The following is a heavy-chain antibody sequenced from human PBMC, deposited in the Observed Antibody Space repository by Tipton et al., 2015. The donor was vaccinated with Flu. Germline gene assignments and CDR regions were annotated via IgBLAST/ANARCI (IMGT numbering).Heavy chain of an antibody. CDR3: ARAWGQVGNLPSEAMNWYFDL. J-gene: IGHJ2*01. Sequence: TLSLTCTVSGGSIRSDYWSWIRQPAGKGPEWIGRIYSSGATNYNPSLKSRVTMSVDMSNTQFSLRLSSVTAADTAVYYCARAWGQVGNLPSEAMNWYFDLWGRGTLVTVS. CDR1: GGSIRSDY. V-gene: IGHV4-4*07. D-gene: IGHD7-27*01. CDR2: IYSSGAT.